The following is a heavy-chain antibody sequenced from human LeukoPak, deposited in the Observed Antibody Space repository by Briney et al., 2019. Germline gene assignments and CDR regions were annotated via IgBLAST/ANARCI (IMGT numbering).Heavy chain of an antibody. J-gene: IGHJ2*01. V-gene: IGHV1-18*01. CDR1: GYIFRSYG. Sequence: ASVKVSCKASGYIFRSYGLSWVRQAPGQGLEWLGWISCYNGETRYEQNLQGRVTLTTDTSTTTAYMELRSLRSDDTAVHYCARVGMEIGWSLELWGRGTLVTVSS. CDR2: ISCYNGET. D-gene: IGHD2-21*01. CDR3: ARVGMEIGWSLEL.